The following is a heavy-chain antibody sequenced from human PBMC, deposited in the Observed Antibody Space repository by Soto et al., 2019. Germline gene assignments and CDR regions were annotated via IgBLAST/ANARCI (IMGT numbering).Heavy chain of an antibody. CDR2: ISYDGSNK. CDR3: AKEPDTTYYFDY. V-gene: IGHV3-30*18. J-gene: IGHJ4*02. Sequence: GGSLRLSCAASGFTFSSYGMHWVRQAPGKGLEWVAVISYDGSNKYYADSVKGRFTISRDNSKNTLYLQMNSLRAEDTAVYYCAKEPDTTYYFDYWGQGTLVTVSS. CDR1: GFTFSSYG.